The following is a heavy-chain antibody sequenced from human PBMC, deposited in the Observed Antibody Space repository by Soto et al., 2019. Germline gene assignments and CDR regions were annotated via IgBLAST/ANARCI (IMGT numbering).Heavy chain of an antibody. CDR3: ARHGSSDFSYNWLDP. CDR2: LYYSGSTNFNPSL. CDR1: GGSISGYY. D-gene: IGHD2-21*01. J-gene: IGHJ5*02. V-gene: IGHV4-59*08. Sequence: PSETLSLTCTVSGGSISGYYWSWIRQPPGKGLEWIGYLYYSGSTNFNPSLNYNPSLKSRVTISVDTSKNQLSLKLTSVTAADTAVYYCARHGSSDFSYNWLDPWGQGTLVTVSS.